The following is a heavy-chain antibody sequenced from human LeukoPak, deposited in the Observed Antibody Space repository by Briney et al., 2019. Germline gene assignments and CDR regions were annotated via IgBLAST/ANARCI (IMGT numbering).Heavy chain of an antibody. Sequence: GGSLRLSCAASGFTFSMYWMNWVRQAPGKGLEWVANIKHDGSQKYYVDSVKGRFTISRDNAKNSLYLQMSSLRAEDTAVYYCARILGVSDLKGFDHWGQGALVTVSS. J-gene: IGHJ4*02. CDR2: IKHDGSQK. CDR3: ARILGVSDLKGFDH. D-gene: IGHD6-6*01. CDR1: GFTFSMYW. V-gene: IGHV3-7*01.